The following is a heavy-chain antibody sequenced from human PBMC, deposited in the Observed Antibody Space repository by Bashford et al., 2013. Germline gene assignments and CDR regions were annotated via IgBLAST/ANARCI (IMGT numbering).Heavy chain of an antibody. D-gene: IGHD4-17*01. V-gene: IGHV4-31*03. CDR1: GGSISSGGYY. CDR2: IYYSGST. CDR3: ARDGTTVTPHNGMDV. Sequence: SETLSLTCTVSGGSISSGGYYWSWIRQHPGKGLEWIGYIYYSGSTYYNPSLKSRVTISVDTSKNQFSLKLSSVTAADTAVYYCARDGTTVTPHNGMDVWGQGTTVTVSS. J-gene: IGHJ6*02.